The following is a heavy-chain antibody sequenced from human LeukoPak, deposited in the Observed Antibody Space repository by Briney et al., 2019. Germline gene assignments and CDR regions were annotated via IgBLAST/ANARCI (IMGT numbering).Heavy chain of an antibody. J-gene: IGHJ4*02. Sequence: PGGSLRLSCAASGFTFSSYGMHWVRQAPGKGLEWVAFVRYDGSNTYYADSVKGRFTISRDNSKNTLYLQMNSLRAEDTAVYYCAKGRSGNFDYWGQGTLVTVSS. CDR3: AKGRSGNFDY. CDR2: VRYDGSNT. D-gene: IGHD3-3*01. V-gene: IGHV3-30*02. CDR1: GFTFSSYG.